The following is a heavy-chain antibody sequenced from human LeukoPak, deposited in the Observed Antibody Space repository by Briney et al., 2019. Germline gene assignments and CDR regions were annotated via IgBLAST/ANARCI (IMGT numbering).Heavy chain of an antibody. CDR2: ISSSGNYI. CDR3: ARGGAGYYFDH. CDR1: GFTFSSYT. Sequence: PGGSLRLSCAASGFTFSSYTMNWVRQAPGKGLEWVSSISSSGNYIYQADSLEGRFTISRDNAKNSLYLQMNSLRAEDRAVYYCARGGAGYYFDHWGQGTLVTVSS. V-gene: IGHV3-21*01. D-gene: IGHD6-19*01. J-gene: IGHJ4*02.